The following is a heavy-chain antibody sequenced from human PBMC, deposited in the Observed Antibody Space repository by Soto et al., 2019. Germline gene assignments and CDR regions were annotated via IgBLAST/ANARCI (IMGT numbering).Heavy chain of an antibody. CDR2: INSDGSST. Sequence: GGSLRLSCAASGFTFSSYWMHWVRQAPGKGLVWVSRINSDGSSTSYADSVKGRFTISRDNAKNTMYLQRNSLIAEDTAVYYCARGPADYGDYDYDYYMDVWGKGTTVTVSS. CDR3: ARGPADYGDYDYDYYMDV. D-gene: IGHD4-17*01. CDR1: GFTFSSYW. V-gene: IGHV3-74*01. J-gene: IGHJ6*03.